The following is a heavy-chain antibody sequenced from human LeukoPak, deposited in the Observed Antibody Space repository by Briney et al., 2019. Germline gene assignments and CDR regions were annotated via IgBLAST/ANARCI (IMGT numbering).Heavy chain of an antibody. V-gene: IGHV3-11*06. CDR3: ARALYSDYGGVDY. D-gene: IGHD4-11*01. CDR1: GFTFSDYY. J-gene: IGHJ4*02. CDR2: ISSSSSYT. Sequence: GGSLRLSCAASGFTFSDYYMSWIRQAPGKGLEWVSYISSSSSYTNYADSVKGRFTISRDNAKNSLYLQMNSLRAEDTAVYYCARALYSDYGGVDYWGQGTLVTVSS.